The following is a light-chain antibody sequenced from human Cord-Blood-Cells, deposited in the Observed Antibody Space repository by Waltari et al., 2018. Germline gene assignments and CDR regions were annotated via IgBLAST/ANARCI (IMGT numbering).Light chain of an antibody. J-gene: IGLJ3*02. CDR1: SSDVGGYNY. CDR2: EVS. Sequence: QSALTQPPSASGSPGQSVTISCTGTSSDVGGYNYVSWYQQHPGKAPKLMIYEVSKRPSGVPDRFSDSKSGNTAALTVAGLQSEDEADYYGSSYAGSNNWVFGGGTKLTVL. CDR3: SSYAGSNNWV. V-gene: IGLV2-8*01.